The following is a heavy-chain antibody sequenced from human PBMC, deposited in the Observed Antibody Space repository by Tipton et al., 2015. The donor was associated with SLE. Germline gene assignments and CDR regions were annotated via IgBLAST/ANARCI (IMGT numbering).Heavy chain of an antibody. V-gene: IGHV4-30-2*01. CDR3: ATELFRGYTSGWGPDY. Sequence: TLSLTCAVSGASIGSGGYSWNWIRQPPGKGLQWIGYIVHSGITYYNPSLKSRVTMSVDRSKNQFSLRLTSVTAADTAVYYCATELFRGYTSGWGPDYWGQGTLVTVSS. J-gene: IGHJ4*02. CDR1: GASIGSGGYS. D-gene: IGHD6-19*01. CDR2: IVHSGIT.